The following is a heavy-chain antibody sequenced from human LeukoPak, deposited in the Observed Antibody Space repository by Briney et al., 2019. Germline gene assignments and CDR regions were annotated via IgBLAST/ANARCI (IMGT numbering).Heavy chain of an antibody. CDR1: GYTFTGYY. Sequence: ASVKVSCKASGYTFTGYYMHWVRQAPGQGLEWMGWINPNSGGTNYAQKFQGRITMTRDTSISTAYMELSRLRSDDTAVYYCARVGTGFGECGYWGQGTLVTVSS. J-gene: IGHJ4*02. D-gene: IGHD3-10*01. CDR3: ARVGTGFGECGY. CDR2: INPNSGGT. V-gene: IGHV1-2*02.